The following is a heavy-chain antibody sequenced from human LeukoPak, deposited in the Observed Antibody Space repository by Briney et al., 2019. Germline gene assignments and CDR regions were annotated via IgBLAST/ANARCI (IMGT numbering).Heavy chain of an antibody. D-gene: IGHD2-15*01. CDR1: GFTFSSYA. CDR3: AKELGGRKYYYYYLDV. V-gene: IGHV3-23*01. CDR2: ISGSGGST. Sequence: GGSLRLSCAASGFTFSSYAMSWVRQAPGKGLEWVSAISGSGGSTYYADSVKGRFTISRDNSKNTLYLQMNSLRAEDTAIYYCAKELGGRKYYYYYLDVWGNGTTVTISS. J-gene: IGHJ6*03.